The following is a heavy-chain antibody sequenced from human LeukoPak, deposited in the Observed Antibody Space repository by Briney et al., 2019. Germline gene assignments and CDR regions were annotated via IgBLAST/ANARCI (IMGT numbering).Heavy chain of an antibody. CDR2: ISSSSSYI. CDR1: GFTFSSYE. D-gene: IGHD2-21*02. J-gene: IGHJ4*02. Sequence: PGGALRLSCAASGFTFSSYEMNWVRQAPGKGLEWVSSISSSSSYIYYADSVKGRFTISRDNAKNSLYLQMNSLRAEDTAVYYCARAVVTAISDYWGQGTLVTVSS. V-gene: IGHV3-21*01. CDR3: ARAVVTAISDY.